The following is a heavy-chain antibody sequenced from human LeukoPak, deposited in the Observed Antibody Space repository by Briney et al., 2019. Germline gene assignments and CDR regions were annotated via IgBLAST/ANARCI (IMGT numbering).Heavy chain of an antibody. D-gene: IGHD4-11*01. CDR1: GSRFSNYW. CDR3: ARQEGTTIEGWLY. V-gene: IGHV5-51*01. Sequence: PGESLKISYKGSGSRFSNYWIGWVRPMPGKGLEWIGIIYPGDADTKYSPSFQGQVTMSADKSFDTAYLQWSGLKASDTAMYYCARQEGTTIEGWLYWGQGTLVTVSS. CDR2: IYPGDADT. J-gene: IGHJ4*02.